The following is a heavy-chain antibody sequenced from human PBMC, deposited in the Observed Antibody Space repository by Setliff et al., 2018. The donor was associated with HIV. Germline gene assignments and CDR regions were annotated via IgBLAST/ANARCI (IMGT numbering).Heavy chain of an antibody. CDR2: IYHTGST. Sequence: SETLSLTCAVSGGSISTINWWNWVRQPPGKGLEWIGEIYHTGSTHYNPSLKSRLTISVDKSKNQFSLKLSSVTAADTAVYYCARETRSFGGIDPWGQGTLVTVSS. CDR3: ARETRSFGGIDP. CDR1: GGSISTINW. J-gene: IGHJ5*02. V-gene: IGHV4-4*02. D-gene: IGHD2-15*01.